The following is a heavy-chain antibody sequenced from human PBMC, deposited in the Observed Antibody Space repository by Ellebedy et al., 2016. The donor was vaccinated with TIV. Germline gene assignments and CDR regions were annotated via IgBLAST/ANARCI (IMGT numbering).Heavy chain of an antibody. V-gene: IGHV3-73*01. CDR2: IRSSTSYYAT. D-gene: IGHD5-12*01. CDR1: GFSFSGSA. J-gene: IGHJ4*02. CDR3: TSPVATTDY. Sequence: GESLKISCAASGFSFSGSAMHWVRQASGKGLEWVGLIRSSTSYYATTYAASVKGRFTIYRDDSKNTAYLQMNSLKTEDTAVYYCTSPVATTDYWGQGTLVTVSS.